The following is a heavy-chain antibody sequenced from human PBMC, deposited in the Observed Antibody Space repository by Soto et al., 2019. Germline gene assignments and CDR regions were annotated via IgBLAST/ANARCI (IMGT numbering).Heavy chain of an antibody. J-gene: IGHJ6*02. V-gene: IGHV1-69*06. CDR1: GDIFTRYS. Sequence: SVKVSCRASGDIFTRYSFSWVRQAPGQGLEWMGGVIPLFGTANYGQKFQGRVTITADKSTSTAFMDIRGLRSDDTAVYYCAGAPAGDYYYYYKFDVWGQGTAVTVSS. CDR2: VIPLFGTA. CDR3: AGAPAGDYYYYYKFDV. D-gene: IGHD2-21*02.